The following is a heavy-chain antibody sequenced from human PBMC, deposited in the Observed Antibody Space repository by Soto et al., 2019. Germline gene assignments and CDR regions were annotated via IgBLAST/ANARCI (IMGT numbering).Heavy chain of an antibody. V-gene: IGHV3-48*03. CDR2: ITTSASTK. J-gene: IGHJ4*02. CDR3: ARDSPYSSGSFDY. CDR1: GFTFSNSE. Sequence: QPGGSLRLSCAASGFTFSNSEMNWVRQAPGKGLEWVSYITTSASTKSYADSVKGRFTISRDNAKNSLYLHMNSLRVEDTAVYYCARDSPYSSGSFDYWGQGTLVTVSS. D-gene: IGHD6-19*01.